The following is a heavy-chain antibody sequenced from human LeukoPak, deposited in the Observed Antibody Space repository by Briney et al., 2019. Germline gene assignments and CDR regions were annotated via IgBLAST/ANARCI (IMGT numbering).Heavy chain of an antibody. CDR1: GGSFSSHY. Sequence: PSETLSLTCTVSGGSFSSHYWGWIRQSPGKGLEWIAYMPDSVTSKDSPSLKSRLTLSADTSKNQFSLRLSYVTAADTAVYYCATIKRGYPFGYFDFRGQGILVTVSS. CDR2: MPDSVTS. J-gene: IGHJ4*02. D-gene: IGHD5-18*01. CDR3: ATIKRGYPFGYFDF. V-gene: IGHV4-59*11.